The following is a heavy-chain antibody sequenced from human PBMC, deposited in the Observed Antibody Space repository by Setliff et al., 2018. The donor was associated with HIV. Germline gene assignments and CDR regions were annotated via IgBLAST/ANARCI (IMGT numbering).Heavy chain of an antibody. Sequence: ASVKVSCKASGYTFSSYGISWVRQAPGQGLEWMGWISGFNGKINYAENFQGRVTLTTDSSASTAHMELWSLTSDDTAVYYCARDLGGEHDYADPAYMDVWGEGTTVTVSS. CDR2: ISGFNGKI. V-gene: IGHV1-18*01. CDR3: ARDLGGEHDYADPAYMDV. J-gene: IGHJ6*03. CDR1: GYTFSSYG. D-gene: IGHD4-17*01.